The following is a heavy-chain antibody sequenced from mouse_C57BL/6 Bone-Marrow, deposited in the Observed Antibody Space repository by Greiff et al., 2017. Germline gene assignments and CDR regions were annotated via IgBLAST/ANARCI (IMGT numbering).Heavy chain of an antibody. V-gene: IGHV1-55*01. CDR1: GHTFTSYW. J-gene: IGHJ4*01. Sequence: QVQLQQPGAELVKPGASVKMSCKASGHTFTSYWITWVKQRPGQGLEWIGDIYPGSGSTNYNEKFKSKATLTVDTSSSTAYMQLSSLTSEDSAVYYCAREDSSGYLYYAMDYWGQGTSVTVSS. CDR2: IYPGSGST. D-gene: IGHD3-2*02. CDR3: AREDSSGYLYYAMDY.